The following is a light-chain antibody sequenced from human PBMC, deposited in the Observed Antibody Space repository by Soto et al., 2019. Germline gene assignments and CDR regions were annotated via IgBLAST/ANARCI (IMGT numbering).Light chain of an antibody. CDR3: QQYGSSLLT. Sequence: EIVLTQSPGTLSLSPGERATLSCRASQSVSSSYLAWYQQRPGQAPRLLIYGASNRATGIPDRFSGSGSGTAFTLNISSLEPEDFAVYYCQQYGSSLLTFGGGPKVEIK. CDR1: QSVSSSY. J-gene: IGKJ4*01. CDR2: GAS. V-gene: IGKV3-20*01.